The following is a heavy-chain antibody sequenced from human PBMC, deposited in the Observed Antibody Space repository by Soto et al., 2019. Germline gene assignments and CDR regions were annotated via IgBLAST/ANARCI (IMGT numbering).Heavy chain of an antibody. J-gene: IGHJ4*02. CDR2: ISYDGSNK. CDR1: GFTFSSYA. CDR3: AREPYYYGSGSYLY. V-gene: IGHV3-30-3*01. Sequence: PGGSLRLSCAASGFTFSSYAMHWVRQAPGKGLEWVAVISYDGSNKYYADSVKGRFTISRDNSKNTLYLQMNSLRAEDTVVYYCAREPYYYGSGSYLYWGQGTLVTVSS. D-gene: IGHD3-10*01.